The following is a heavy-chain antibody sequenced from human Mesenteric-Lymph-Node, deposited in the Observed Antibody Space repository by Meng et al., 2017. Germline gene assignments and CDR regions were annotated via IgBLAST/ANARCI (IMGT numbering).Heavy chain of an antibody. CDR1: GYTFNRHW. D-gene: IGHD4-17*01. Sequence: QVQLVQSGAEVKNPGASVKVSCKASGYTFNRHWMHWVRQAPGQGLEWMGIINPSDGYTMYEQKFQGRISITRDTSTGTVYIELSSLRSEDTAVYYCVRGPTVTTVFRTKTWFDPWGQGTLVTVSS. CDR2: INPSDGYT. V-gene: IGHV1-46*02. CDR3: VRGPTVTTVFRTKTWFDP. J-gene: IGHJ5*02.